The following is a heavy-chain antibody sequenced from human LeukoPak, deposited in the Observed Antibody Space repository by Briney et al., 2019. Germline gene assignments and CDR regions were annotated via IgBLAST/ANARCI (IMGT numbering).Heavy chain of an antibody. CDR1: GYIFTSYD. CDR3: ARCGIAADSDY. CDR2: MNTNSGNT. V-gene: IGHV1-8*01. D-gene: IGHD6-13*01. J-gene: IGHJ4*02. Sequence: ASVKVSCKASGYIFTSYDINWVRQATGQGLEWMGWMNTNSGNTGCAQKFQGRVTMTRNTSISTAYMELSSLRSEDTAVYYCARCGIAADSDYCGQGTLVTVST.